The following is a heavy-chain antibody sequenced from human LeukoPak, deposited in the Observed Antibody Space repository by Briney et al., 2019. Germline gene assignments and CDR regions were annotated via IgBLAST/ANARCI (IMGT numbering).Heavy chain of an antibody. CDR2: ISSSGSGDNT. Sequence: GGSLRLSCAASGVTLSTYAMSWARQAPGKGLEWVSGISSSGSGDNTYYADSVKGRFTISRDNSRNTLHLQMNSLRAEDTAVYYCAKGGGRPLDDAFDVWGQGTMVTVSS. J-gene: IGHJ3*01. V-gene: IGHV3-23*01. CDR3: AKGGGRPLDDAFDV. CDR1: GVTLSTYA.